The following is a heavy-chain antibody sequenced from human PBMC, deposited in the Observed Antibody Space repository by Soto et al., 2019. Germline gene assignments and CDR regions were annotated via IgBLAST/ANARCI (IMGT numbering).Heavy chain of an antibody. CDR2: ISGSGGAT. Sequence: PGGSLRLSCAASGFIFSNFAMSWVRQAPGKGLEWVSAISGSGGATWYADSVRGRLTISRDNSKNTLYLQVSSLRAEDTAVYYCARDRAFHRDTFDYWGRGTLVTVSS. V-gene: IGHV3-23*01. J-gene: IGHJ4*02. CDR1: GFIFSNFA. CDR3: ARDRAFHRDTFDY.